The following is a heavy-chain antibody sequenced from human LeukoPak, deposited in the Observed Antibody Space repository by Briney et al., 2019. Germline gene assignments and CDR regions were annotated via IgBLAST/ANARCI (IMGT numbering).Heavy chain of an antibody. CDR2: IGAPGDT. D-gene: IGHD6-6*01. CDR3: AKVNWGTSSGENS. CDR1: GFTFSKYD. J-gene: IGHJ4*02. Sequence: GGSLRLSCAASGFTFSKYDINWVRQAPGKGLEWVSGIGAPGDTYYADSVKGRFTISRDNSKSTLSLQMNFLRAEDTAVYYCAKVNWGTSSGENSWGQGTLVTVSS. V-gene: IGHV3-23*01.